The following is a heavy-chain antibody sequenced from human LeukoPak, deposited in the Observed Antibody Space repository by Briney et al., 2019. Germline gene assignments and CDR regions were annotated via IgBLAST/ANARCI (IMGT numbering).Heavy chain of an antibody. Sequence: SETLSLTCAVYGGSFSGYYWSWIRQPPGKGLEWIGEINHSGSTNYNPSLKSRVTISVDTSKNQFSLKLSSVTAADTAVYYCARSPNYYDSSGLVFDYWGQGTLVTVSS. CDR2: INHSGST. CDR3: ARSPNYYDSSGLVFDY. J-gene: IGHJ4*02. D-gene: IGHD3-22*01. CDR1: GGSFSGYY. V-gene: IGHV4-34*01.